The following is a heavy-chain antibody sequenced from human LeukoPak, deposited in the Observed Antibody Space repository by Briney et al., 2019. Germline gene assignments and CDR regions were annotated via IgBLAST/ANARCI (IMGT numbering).Heavy chain of an antibody. J-gene: IGHJ2*01. CDR2: ISGSGGST. D-gene: IGHD3-16*01. CDR3: AKTEGVALL. CDR1: GGTFSSYA. Sequence: ASVKVSCKASGGTFSSYAISWVRQAPGKGLEWVSAISGSGGSTYYADSVKGRFTISRDDSKNTLYLQMNSLRAEDTAVYYCAKTEGVALLWGRGTLVTVSS. V-gene: IGHV3-23*01.